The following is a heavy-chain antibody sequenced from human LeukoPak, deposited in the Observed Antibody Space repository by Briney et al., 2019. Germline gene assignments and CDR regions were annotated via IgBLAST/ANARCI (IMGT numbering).Heavy chain of an antibody. Sequence: GGSLRLSCAASGFTFSIYSMNWVRQAPGKGLEWVSYISTSSSTIYYADSVKGRFTISRDNAKNTLYLQMNSLRAEDTAVYYCARQGPNYYYYYMDVWGKGTTVTVSS. CDR1: GFTFSIYS. J-gene: IGHJ6*03. CDR2: ISTSSSTI. CDR3: ARQGPNYYYYYMDV. V-gene: IGHV3-48*04.